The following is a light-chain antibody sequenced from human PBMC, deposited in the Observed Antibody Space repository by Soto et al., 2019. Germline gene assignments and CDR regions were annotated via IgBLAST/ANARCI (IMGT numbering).Light chain of an antibody. CDR2: DAS. Sequence: DIQMTQSPSSVSASVGDRVTITCRASQTISTYLVWYQQQPGKAPNLLISDASSLQSGVPSRFSGSGSGTDFTLTSTSLQPEDFATYYCQQANAFPLAFGQGTKVEIK. V-gene: IGKV1-12*01. CDR1: QTISTY. CDR3: QQANAFPLA. J-gene: IGKJ1*01.